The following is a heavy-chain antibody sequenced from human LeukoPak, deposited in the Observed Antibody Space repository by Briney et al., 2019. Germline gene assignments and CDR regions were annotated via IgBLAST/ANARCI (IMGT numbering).Heavy chain of an antibody. D-gene: IGHD2-15*01. J-gene: IGHJ4*02. Sequence: GESLKISCKGSGYSFSSYWIGWVRQLPGKGLEWMGIIYPDDSDTRYSPSFQGQVTISADKSISTAYLQWSSLKASDTAMYYCARHRKDIGFDSWGQGTLVTVSS. V-gene: IGHV5-51*01. CDR1: GYSFSSYW. CDR2: IYPDDSDT. CDR3: ARHRKDIGFDS.